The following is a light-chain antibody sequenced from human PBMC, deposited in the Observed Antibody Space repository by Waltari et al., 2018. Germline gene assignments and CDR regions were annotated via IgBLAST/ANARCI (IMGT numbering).Light chain of an antibody. CDR3: QQYNDYSTWT. J-gene: IGKJ1*01. Sequence: IQMTQSPSTLSASVGDRVTITCRASQSISNWLAWYQQKPGKAPKVLIYGASSLESGVPSRFSGSGSGTEFTLTISSLQPDDFATYYCQQYNDYSTWTFGQGTKVEIK. CDR2: GAS. CDR1: QSISNW. V-gene: IGKV1-5*03.